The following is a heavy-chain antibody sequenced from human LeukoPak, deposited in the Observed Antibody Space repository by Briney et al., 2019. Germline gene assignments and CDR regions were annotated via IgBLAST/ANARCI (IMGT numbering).Heavy chain of an antibody. D-gene: IGHD3-22*01. Sequence: GGSLRLSCAASGFTFSSYWMSWVRQAPGKGLEWVANIKQDGSEKYYVDSVKGRFTISRDNAKNSLYLQMNSLRAEDTALYYCAKAEISSGWGGRDAFDIWGQGTMVTVSS. J-gene: IGHJ3*02. V-gene: IGHV3-7*03. CDR3: AKAEISSGWGGRDAFDI. CDR1: GFTFSSYW. CDR2: IKQDGSEK.